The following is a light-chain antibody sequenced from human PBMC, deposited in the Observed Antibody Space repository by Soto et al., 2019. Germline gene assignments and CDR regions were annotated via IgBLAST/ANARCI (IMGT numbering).Light chain of an antibody. V-gene: IGLV2-14*01. J-gene: IGLJ1*01. CDR1: SSDVGGYNY. CDR3: SSYTSSSTYV. CDR2: EVS. Sequence: QSALTQPASVSGSPGQSITISCTGTSSDVGGYNYVSWYQQYPGKAPKLMIYEVSNRPSGVSNRFSGSKSGNTASLTISGLQAEDEADYYCSSYTSSSTYVFGTGTMLTVL.